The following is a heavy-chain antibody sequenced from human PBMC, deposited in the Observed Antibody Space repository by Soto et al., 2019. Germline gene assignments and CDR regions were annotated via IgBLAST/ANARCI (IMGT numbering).Heavy chain of an antibody. Sequence: QVQLVQSGAEVKKPGASVKVSCKASGYTFTSYAMHWVRQAPGQRLEWMGWINAGNGNTKYSQKFQGRLTITRDTSASTDYMELSSLRSEDTAVYYCARDLWATINYFDYWGQGTLVTVSS. D-gene: IGHD5-12*01. CDR2: INAGNGNT. CDR1: GYTFTSYA. CDR3: ARDLWATINYFDY. J-gene: IGHJ4*02. V-gene: IGHV1-3*01.